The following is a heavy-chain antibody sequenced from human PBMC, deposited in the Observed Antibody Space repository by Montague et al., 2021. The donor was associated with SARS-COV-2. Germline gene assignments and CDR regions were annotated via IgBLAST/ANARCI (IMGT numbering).Heavy chain of an antibody. D-gene: IGHD2-2*01. Sequence: SETLSLTCTVSGGSISSPDYYWGWIRQSPGKGLEWIGSISYAGRTYSNPSLRSRVSFYMDTSKNHFSLSLNSVTDADTAVYFCARQLPSYCSTNKWYPYYFDVWGQGALVTVSS. V-gene: IGHV4-39*01. CDR1: GGSISSPDYY. J-gene: IGHJ4*02. CDR2: ISYAGRT. CDR3: ARQLPSYCSTNKWYPYYFDV.